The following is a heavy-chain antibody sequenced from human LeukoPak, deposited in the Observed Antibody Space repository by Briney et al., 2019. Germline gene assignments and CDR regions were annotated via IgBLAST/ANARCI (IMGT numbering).Heavy chain of an antibody. CDR3: ARPPQYGSGSY. Sequence: PSETLSLTCAVSGYSISSGYYWGWIRQPPGKGLEWIGSIYYSGSTYYNPSLKSRVTISVDTSKNQFSLKLSSVTAADTAVYYCARPPQYGSGSYWGQGTLVTVSS. V-gene: IGHV4-38-2*01. D-gene: IGHD3-10*01. J-gene: IGHJ4*02. CDR1: GYSISSGYY. CDR2: IYYSGST.